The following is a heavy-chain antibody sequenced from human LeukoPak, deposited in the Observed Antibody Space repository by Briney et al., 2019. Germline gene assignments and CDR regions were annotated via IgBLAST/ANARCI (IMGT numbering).Heavy chain of an antibody. CDR2: IISIFGTA. CDR1: GGTFSSYA. J-gene: IGHJ4*02. Sequence: GASVKVSCKAFGGTFSSYAISWVRQAPGQGLEWMGRIISIFGTANYAQKFQGRVTITTDESTSTAYMELSSLRSEDTAVYYCAGSGDYFDYWGQGTLVTVSS. D-gene: IGHD2-15*01. V-gene: IGHV1-69*05. CDR3: AGSGDYFDY.